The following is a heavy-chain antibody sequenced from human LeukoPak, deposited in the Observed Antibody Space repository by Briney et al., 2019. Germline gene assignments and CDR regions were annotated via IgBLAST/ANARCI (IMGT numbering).Heavy chain of an antibody. J-gene: IGHJ5*02. CDR1: GFTFSSYA. Sequence: GGSLRLSCAASGFTFSSYAMHWVRQAQGKGLEWVAVISYDGSNKYYADSVKGRFTISRDNSKNTLYLQMNSLRAEDTAVYYCARGLAAAGPIWFDPWGQGTLVTVSS. CDR2: ISYDGSNK. V-gene: IGHV3-30-3*01. CDR3: ARGLAAAGPIWFDP. D-gene: IGHD6-13*01.